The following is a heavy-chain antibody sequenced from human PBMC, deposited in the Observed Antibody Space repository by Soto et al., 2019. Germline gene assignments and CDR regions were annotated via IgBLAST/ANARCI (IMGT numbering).Heavy chain of an antibody. V-gene: IGHV4-34*01. CDR1: GGSFSGYY. D-gene: IGHD3-3*01. Sequence: WGTLSLTCAVYGGSFSGYYWSWIRQPPGKGLEWIGEINRSGSTNYNPSLKSRVTISVGTAKNQFSLKLSSVTTADTAVEYYGRGHPPSTIFEVQYSFDPWDQATLVTVSS. CDR2: INRSGST. J-gene: IGHJ5*02. CDR3: GRGHPPSTIFEVQYSFDP.